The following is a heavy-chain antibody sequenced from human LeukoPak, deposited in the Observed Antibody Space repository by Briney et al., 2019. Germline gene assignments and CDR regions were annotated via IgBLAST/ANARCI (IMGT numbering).Heavy chain of an antibody. Sequence: SETLSLTCTVSGGSISSGSYYWSWIRQPAGKGLEWIGRTYTSGSTNYNPSLKSRVTISVDTSKNQFSLKLSSVTAADTAVYYCARDKQLANWFDPWGQGTLVTVSS. CDR2: TYTSGST. D-gene: IGHD6-6*01. CDR1: GGSISSGSYY. J-gene: IGHJ5*02. V-gene: IGHV4-61*02. CDR3: ARDKQLANWFDP.